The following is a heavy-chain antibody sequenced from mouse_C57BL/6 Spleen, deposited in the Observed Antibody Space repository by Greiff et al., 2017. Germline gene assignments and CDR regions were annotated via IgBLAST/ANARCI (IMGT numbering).Heavy chain of an antibody. CDR2: ISYDGSN. Sequence: EVKLQESGPGLVKPSQSLSLTCSVTGYPITSGYYWNWIRQFPGNKLEWMGYISYDGSNNYNPTLKNRISITRDTSKNQFFLQLNSVTTEDTATYYCARAPSTLYYFDDWGQGTTLTVSS. CDR3: ARAPSTLYYFDD. D-gene: IGHD4-1*02. J-gene: IGHJ2*01. CDR1: GYPITSGYY. V-gene: IGHV3-6*01.